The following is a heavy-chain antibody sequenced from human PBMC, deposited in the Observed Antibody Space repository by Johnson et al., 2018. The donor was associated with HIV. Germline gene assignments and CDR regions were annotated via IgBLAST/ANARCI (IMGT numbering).Heavy chain of an antibody. CDR3: ANQGEDAFDI. CDR1: GFTFDDYA. J-gene: IGHJ3*02. CDR2: ISWNSGSI. Sequence: LVESGGGLVQPGRSLRLSCAASGFTFDDYAMHWVRQATGKGLEWVSGISWNSGSIGYADSVKGRFTISRDNAKNSLYLQMNSLRAEDTALYYCANQGEDAFDIWGQGTMVTVSS. V-gene: IGHV3-9*01.